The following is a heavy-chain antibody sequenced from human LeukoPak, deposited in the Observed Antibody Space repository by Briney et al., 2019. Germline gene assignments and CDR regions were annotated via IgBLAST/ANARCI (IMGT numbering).Heavy chain of an antibody. Sequence: PGGSLRLSCAASGFTFNNYAMTWVRQAPGKGLEYVSAISSNGGSTYYADSVKGRFTISRDNSKNTLYLQMSSLRAEDTAVYYCVKDPRYSYGSWGQGTLVTVSS. CDR1: GFTFNNYA. CDR2: ISSNGGST. D-gene: IGHD5-18*01. CDR3: VKDPRYSYGS. V-gene: IGHV3-64D*09. J-gene: IGHJ4*02.